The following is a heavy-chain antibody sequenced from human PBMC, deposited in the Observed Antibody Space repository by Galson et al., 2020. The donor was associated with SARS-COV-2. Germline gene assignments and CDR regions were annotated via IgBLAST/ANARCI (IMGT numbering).Heavy chain of an antibody. CDR1: GGSISSRSYY. J-gene: IGHJ3*02. Sequence: SETLSLTCTVSGGSISSRSYYWGWIRQPPGKGLEWFGRIYDSGSTYYNPSLKTRVTISVDTSKNQFSLKLSSVTAADTAVYYCAKDRGYYSGIDAFDIWGQGTMVPVSS. V-gene: IGHV4-39*07. D-gene: IGHD3-22*01. CDR3: AKDRGYYSGIDAFDI. CDR2: IYDSGST.